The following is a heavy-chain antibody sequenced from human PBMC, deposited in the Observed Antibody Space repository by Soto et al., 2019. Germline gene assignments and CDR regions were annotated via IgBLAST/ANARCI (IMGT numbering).Heavy chain of an antibody. CDR1: GFTFSSYG. Sequence: GGSLRLSCAASGFTFSSYGMHWVRQAPGKGLEWVAVIWYDGSNKYYADSVKGRFTISRDNSKNTLYLQMNSLRAEDTAVYYCARDEEQLVEGLTGFDYWGQGTLVTVSS. V-gene: IGHV3-33*01. CDR3: ARDEEQLVEGLTGFDY. D-gene: IGHD6-6*01. J-gene: IGHJ4*02. CDR2: IWYDGSNK.